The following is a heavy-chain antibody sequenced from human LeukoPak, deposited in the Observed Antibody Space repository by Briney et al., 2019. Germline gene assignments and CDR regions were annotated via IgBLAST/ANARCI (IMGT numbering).Heavy chain of an antibody. J-gene: IGHJ4*02. V-gene: IGHV4-59*01. CDR1: GGSISSYY. CDR3: ARGRYSSSSRVRFDY. Sequence: KTSETLSLTCTVSGGSISSYYWSWIRQPPGKGLEWIGYIYYSGSTNYNPSLKSRVTISVDTSKNQFSLKLSSVTAADTAVYYCARGRYSSSSRVRFDYWGQGTLVTVSS. CDR2: IYYSGST. D-gene: IGHD6-6*01.